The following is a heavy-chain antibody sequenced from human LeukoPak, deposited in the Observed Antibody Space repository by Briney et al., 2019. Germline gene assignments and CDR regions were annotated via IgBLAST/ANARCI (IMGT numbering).Heavy chain of an antibody. D-gene: IGHD2-2*02. CDR2: IYYSRST. CDR1: GGSISSGGYY. J-gene: IGHJ3*02. CDR3: ARVPATAILYNAFDI. V-gene: IGHV4-31*11. Sequence: PSETLSLTCAVSGGSISSGGYYWSWIRQHPGKGLEWIGYIYYSRSTYYNPSLKSRVTISVDTSKNQFSLKLSSVTAADTAVYYCARVPATAILYNAFDIWGQGTMVTVSS.